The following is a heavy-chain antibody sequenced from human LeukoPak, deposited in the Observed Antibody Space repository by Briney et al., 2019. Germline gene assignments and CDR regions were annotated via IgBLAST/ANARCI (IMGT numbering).Heavy chain of an antibody. CDR2: INHSGST. Sequence: PSETLSLTCAVYGGSFSGYSWSWIRQPPGKGLEWIGEINHSGSTNYNPSLKSRVTISVDTSKNQFSLKLSSVTAADTAVYYCARDRRFKSNYMDVWGKGTTVTVSS. D-gene: IGHD3-10*01. V-gene: IGHV4-34*01. J-gene: IGHJ6*03. CDR3: ARDRRFKSNYMDV. CDR1: GGSFSGYS.